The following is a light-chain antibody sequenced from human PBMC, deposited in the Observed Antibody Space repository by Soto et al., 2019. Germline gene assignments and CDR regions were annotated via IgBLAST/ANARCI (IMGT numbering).Light chain of an antibody. CDR2: DAS. CDR3: QQYDNPLYT. CDR1: QDISNY. Sequence: DIQMTQSPSSLSASVGDRVTITCQASQDISNYLNWYQQKPGKAPKLIIYDASNLETGVPSRFSVSGSGTDFTYNISSLQPEDIATYYCQQYDNPLYTFGQGTKLEIK. V-gene: IGKV1-33*01. J-gene: IGKJ2*01.